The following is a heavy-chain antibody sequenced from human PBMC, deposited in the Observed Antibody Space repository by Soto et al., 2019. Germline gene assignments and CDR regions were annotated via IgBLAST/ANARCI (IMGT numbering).Heavy chain of an antibody. Sequence: PSETLSLTCAVYGGSFSGYYWSWIRQPPGKGLEWIGEINHSGSTNYNPSLKSRVTISVDTSKNQFSLKLGSVTAADTAVYYCARGEGRVWLFYNRNYYYYGMDGWGQGTTVT. V-gene: IGHV4-34*01. D-gene: IGHD3-3*01. J-gene: IGHJ6*02. CDR2: INHSGST. CDR1: GGSFSGYY. CDR3: ARGEGRVWLFYNRNYYYYGMDG.